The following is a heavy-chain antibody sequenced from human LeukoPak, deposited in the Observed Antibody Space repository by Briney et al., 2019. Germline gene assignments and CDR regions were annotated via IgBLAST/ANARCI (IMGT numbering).Heavy chain of an antibody. J-gene: IGHJ6*03. V-gene: IGHV4-39*01. CDR1: GGSNSSSSYY. CDR3: ARPSIAARRSYYYMDV. Sequence: SETLSLTCTVSGGSNSSSSYYWGWIRQPPGKGLEWIGSIYYSGSTYYNPSLKSRVTISVDTSKNQFSLKLSSVTAADTAVYYCARPSIAARRSYYYMDVWGKGTTVTVSS. D-gene: IGHD6-6*01. CDR2: IYYSGST.